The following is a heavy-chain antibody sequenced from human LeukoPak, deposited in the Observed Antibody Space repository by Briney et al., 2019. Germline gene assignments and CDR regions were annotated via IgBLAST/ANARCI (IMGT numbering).Heavy chain of an antibody. V-gene: IGHV3-33*01. CDR2: IWYDGSNK. D-gene: IGHD3-22*01. CDR1: GFTFSSYG. CDR3: AREALYDSKSGMDV. Sequence: GRSLRLSCAASGFTFSSYGMHWVRQAPGKGLEWVAVIWYDGSNKYYADAAKGRFTISRDNSKNTLYLQMNSLRAEDTAVYYCAREALYDSKSGMDVWGQGTTVTVSS. J-gene: IGHJ6*02.